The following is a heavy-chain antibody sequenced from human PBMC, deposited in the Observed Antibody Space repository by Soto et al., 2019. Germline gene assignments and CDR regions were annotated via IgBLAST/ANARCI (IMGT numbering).Heavy chain of an antibody. V-gene: IGHV4-34*01. D-gene: IGHD2-8*02. Sequence: QVQLQQWGAGLLKPSETLSLTCAVYGGSFSGYYWTWIRQPPGTGLEWIGEINHSGSTNYNPSLTSRVTISVDTSKNQFSLKLTSVTAADTAVYYCARDKITGLFDYWGQGTRATGSS. CDR1: GGSFSGYY. CDR3: ARDKITGLFDY. J-gene: IGHJ4*02. CDR2: INHSGST.